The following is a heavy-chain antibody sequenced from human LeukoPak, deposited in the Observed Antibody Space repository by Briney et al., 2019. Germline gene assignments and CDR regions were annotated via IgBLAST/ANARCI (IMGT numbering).Heavy chain of an antibody. J-gene: IGHJ4*02. D-gene: IGHD3-3*01. CDR1: GFTFSSYW. V-gene: IGHV3-74*01. Sequence: PGGSLRLSCAASGFTFSSYWMHWVRQAPGKGLVWVSRINSDGSSTSYADSVKGRFTISRDNAKNTLYLQMNSLRAEGTAVYYCARSYDFWSGDDYWGQGTLVTVSS. CDR3: ARSYDFWSGDDY. CDR2: INSDGSST.